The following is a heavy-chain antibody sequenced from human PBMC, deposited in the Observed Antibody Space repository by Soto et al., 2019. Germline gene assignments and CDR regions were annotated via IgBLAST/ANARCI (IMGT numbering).Heavy chain of an antibody. Sequence: EVRLVESGGGLVQPGGSLRLSCEASGVTVGNNYMSWVRQAPGKGLDWVSVTYSGGDTRYADSVKGRFTMSRDSTKNTVYVQMDSLRAEDAAVYFCASNVPVTALGYWGQGSLVTVSS. D-gene: IGHD4-17*01. CDR3: ASNVPVTALGY. CDR2: TYSGGDT. V-gene: IGHV3-66*01. CDR1: GVTVGNNY. J-gene: IGHJ4*02.